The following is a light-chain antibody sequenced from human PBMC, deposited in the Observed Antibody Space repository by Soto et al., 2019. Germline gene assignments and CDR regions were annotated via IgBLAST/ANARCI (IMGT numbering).Light chain of an antibody. CDR2: DNN. J-gene: IGLJ2*01. V-gene: IGLV1-51*01. Sequence: QSVLTQPPSASGTPGQRVTISCSGSSSNIGRNFVSWYRQLPGTAPKLLIYDNNKRPSGIPDRFSGSKSGTSATLGITGLQTGDEADYYCGAWDSSLSVVLFGGGTKLTVL. CDR1: SSNIGRNF. CDR3: GAWDSSLSVVL.